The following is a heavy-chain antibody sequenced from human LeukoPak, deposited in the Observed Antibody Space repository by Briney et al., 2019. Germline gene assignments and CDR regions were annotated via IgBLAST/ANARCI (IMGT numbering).Heavy chain of an antibody. CDR1: GYTFTNYY. CDR2: INPSGGNT. Sequence: RASVKVSCKASGYTFTNYYMHWVRQAPGPGLEWMGIINPSGGNTKYAQKFQGRVTMTRDMSTSTVYMELSSLRSEDTAVYYCARFASPEQQLEFVWFDPWGQGTLVTVSS. J-gene: IGHJ5*02. CDR3: ARFASPEQQLEFVWFDP. D-gene: IGHD6-13*01. V-gene: IGHV1-46*01.